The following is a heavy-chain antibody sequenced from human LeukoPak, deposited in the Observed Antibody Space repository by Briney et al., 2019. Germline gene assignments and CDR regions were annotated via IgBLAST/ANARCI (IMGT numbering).Heavy chain of an antibody. J-gene: IGHJ4*02. Sequence: SVKVSCKASGGTFSSYAISWVRQAPGQGLEWMGGIIPIFGTANYAQRFQGRVTITADESTSTAYMELSSLRSEDTAVYYCARGTMVRGVIEAVDYWGQGTLVTVSS. D-gene: IGHD3-10*01. CDR1: GGTFSSYA. CDR2: IIPIFGTA. CDR3: ARGTMVRGVIEAVDY. V-gene: IGHV1-69*13.